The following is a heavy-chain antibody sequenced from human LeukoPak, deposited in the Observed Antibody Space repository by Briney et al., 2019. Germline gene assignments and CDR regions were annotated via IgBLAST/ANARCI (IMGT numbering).Heavy chain of an antibody. CDR2: IRSRGYGGTG. D-gene: IGHD2-15*01. CDR3: TRCSGGSCPPSRLKYYFDY. Sequence: PGGSLRLSCTASGFTFGDYAMSWVRQAPGKGLEWVGFIRSRGYGGTGEYAASVKGRFTISRDDSKRLSYLQMTSLKTEDTAVYYCTRCSGGSCPPSRLKYYFDYWGQGTLLTVSS. CDR1: GFTFGDYA. V-gene: IGHV3-49*04. J-gene: IGHJ4*02.